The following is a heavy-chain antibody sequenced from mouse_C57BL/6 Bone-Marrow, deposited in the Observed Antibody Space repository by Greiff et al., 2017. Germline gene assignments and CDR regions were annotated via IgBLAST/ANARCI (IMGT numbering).Heavy chain of an antibody. J-gene: IGHJ1*03. V-gene: IGHV1-76*01. D-gene: IGHD1-1*01. CDR3: ARGDYYGSRGYWYFDV. CDR1: GYTFTDYY. CDR2: IYPGSGNT. Sequence: QVQLQQSGAELVRPGASVKLSCKASGYTFTDYYLNWVKQRPGQGLEWIARIYPGSGNTYYNEKFKGKATLTAEKSSSTAYMQLSSRTSEDSAVYFCARGDYYGSRGYWYFDVWGTGTTVTVSS.